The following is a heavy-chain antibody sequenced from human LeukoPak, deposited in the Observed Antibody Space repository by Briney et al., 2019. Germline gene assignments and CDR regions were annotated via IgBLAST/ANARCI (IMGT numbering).Heavy chain of an antibody. CDR1: GDSISSYY. J-gene: IGHJ4*02. V-gene: IGHV4-4*07. D-gene: IGHD3-22*01. Sequence: PSETLSLTCTVSGDSISSYYWSWIRQPAGKGLEWIGRMYNNENSNYNPSLKSRATMSVDTSKNQFSLKLSSVTAADTAVYHCARDRNSYDSSGYWTVIDYWGQGTLVTVSS. CDR2: MYNNENS. CDR3: ARDRNSYDSSGYWTVIDY.